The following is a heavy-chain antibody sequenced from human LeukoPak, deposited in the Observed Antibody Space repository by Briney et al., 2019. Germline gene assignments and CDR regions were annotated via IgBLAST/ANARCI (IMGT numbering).Heavy chain of an antibody. J-gene: IGHJ4*02. V-gene: IGHV3-20*04. CDR3: ARKVRFLEWLLVAPLDY. CDR2: INWNGDST. D-gene: IGHD3-3*01. CDR1: GFTFDEYG. Sequence: GGSLRFSCAASGFTFDEYGMSWVRQAPGKGMEWVSGINWNGDSTGYADSVKGRFTISRDNAKNSLYLQMNSLRADDTACRYCARKVRFLEWLLVAPLDYWGQGSLVTVSS.